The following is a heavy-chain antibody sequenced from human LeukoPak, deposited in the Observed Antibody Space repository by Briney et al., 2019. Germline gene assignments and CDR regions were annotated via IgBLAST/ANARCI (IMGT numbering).Heavy chain of an antibody. V-gene: IGHV4-31*03. Sequence: SETLSLTCTVSGGSISGGGYYWSWIRQHPGKGLEWIGYIYYSGSTYYNPSLKSRVTISVDTSKNQFSLKLSSVTAADTAVYYCARGSMTTVVTAYFDYWGQGTLVTVSS. J-gene: IGHJ4*02. CDR2: IYYSGST. CDR1: GGSISGGGYY. CDR3: ARGSMTTVVTAYFDY. D-gene: IGHD4-23*01.